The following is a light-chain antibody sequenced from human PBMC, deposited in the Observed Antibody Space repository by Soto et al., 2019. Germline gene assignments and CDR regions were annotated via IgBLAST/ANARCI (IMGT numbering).Light chain of an antibody. CDR3: QQYDNLRGLT. J-gene: IGKJ4*01. CDR1: QDMSNY. Sequence: DIQMTQSPSSLSASVGDRVTITCQASQDMSNYLNWYQQKPGKAPKLLIYDASNLETGVPSRFSGSGSGTDFTFTISSLQPEDIATYYCQQYDNLRGLTFGGGTKVEIK. V-gene: IGKV1-33*01. CDR2: DAS.